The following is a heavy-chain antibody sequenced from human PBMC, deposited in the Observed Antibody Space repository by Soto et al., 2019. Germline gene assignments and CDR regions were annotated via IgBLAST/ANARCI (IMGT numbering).Heavy chain of an antibody. CDR3: PRDTPAKGSYFDY. D-gene: IGHD1-26*01. V-gene: IGHV6-1*01. CDR2: TYYKSKWYN. J-gene: IGHJ4*02. CDR1: GDSVSSNSVA. Sequence: SQTLSLTCAISGDSVSSNSVAWNWIRQSPSRGLEWLGRTYYKSKWYNDYAVSVKSRITINPDTSKNQFSLQLNSVTPEDTAVYYCPRDTPAKGSYFDYWGQGTLVTVSS.